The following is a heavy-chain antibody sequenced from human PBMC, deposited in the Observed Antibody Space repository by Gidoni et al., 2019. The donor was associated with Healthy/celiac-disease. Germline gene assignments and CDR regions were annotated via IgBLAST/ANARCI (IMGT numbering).Heavy chain of an antibody. CDR3: AKDETVSYYYYGMDV. CDR2: ISGSCGST. J-gene: IGHJ6*02. Sequence: EVQLLESGGGLVRPGGSLRLSCAASGFTFSSYAMSWVRQAPGMGMGWVSAISGSCGSTYSADSVKGRVTISRDNSKNTLYLQMNSLRAEDTAVYYCAKDETVSYYYYGMDVWGQGTTVTVSS. D-gene: IGHD4-4*01. V-gene: IGHV3-23*01. CDR1: GFTFSSYA.